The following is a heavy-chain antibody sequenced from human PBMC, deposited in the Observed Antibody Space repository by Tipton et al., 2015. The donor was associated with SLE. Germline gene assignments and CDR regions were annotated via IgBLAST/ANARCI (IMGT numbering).Heavy chain of an antibody. CDR2: IYRTGNT. Sequence: SCTVSGGSISSGPYYWTWIRQPAGKGLEWIGRIYRTGNTIYNPSLSSRLTISVDTSKNQFSLKLDSVTAADTALYYCARGYDFSSGFEAFDIWGQGTMVTVSS. CDR1: GGSISSGPYY. J-gene: IGHJ3*02. D-gene: IGHD3-3*01. V-gene: IGHV4-61*02. CDR3: ARGYDFSSGFEAFDI.